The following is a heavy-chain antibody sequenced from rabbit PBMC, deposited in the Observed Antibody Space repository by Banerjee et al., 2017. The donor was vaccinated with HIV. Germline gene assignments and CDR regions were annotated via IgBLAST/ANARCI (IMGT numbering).Heavy chain of an antibody. V-gene: IGHV1S43*01. CDR2: IYSSNGDK. Sequence: QQQLEESGGGLVKPGGSLTLTCKASGSDISSNAMCWVRQAPGKGLELIACIYSSNGDKWYASWVNGRFTISRSTSLNTVDLKMTSLTVADTATYFCARGDAGSSWGLDLWGQGTLVTVS. J-gene: IGHJ3*01. D-gene: IGHD4-2*01. CDR1: GSDISSNA. CDR3: ARGDAGSSWGLDL.